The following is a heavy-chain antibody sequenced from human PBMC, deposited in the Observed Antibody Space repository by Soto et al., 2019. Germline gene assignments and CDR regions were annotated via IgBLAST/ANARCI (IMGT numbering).Heavy chain of an antibody. Sequence: QVQLQESGPGLVKPSQTLSLTCTVSGGSISSGDYYWSWLRQSPGKGLEWIGHSYDRGSTYSNRSINSRVFILVDTSKTQFPLNLNSVTAADTAGYYCPRGLSGDIVYYWGRRTLVTVSS. V-gene: IGHV4-30-4*01. CDR2: SYDRGST. CDR3: PRGLSGDIVYY. D-gene: IGHD5-12*01. CDR1: GGSISSGDYY. J-gene: IGHJ4*02.